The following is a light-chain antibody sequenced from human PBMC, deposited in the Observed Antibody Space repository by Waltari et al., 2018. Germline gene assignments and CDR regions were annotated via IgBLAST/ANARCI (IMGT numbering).Light chain of an antibody. J-gene: IGKJ1*01. Sequence: IQMTQSPSTLSASVGDRVTITCRASQTISTWLAWYKHKPGQAPKLLSYDASTIQSGVPSRFSGSGSGTEFSLTISTLQPDDFATYYCQQYQTFRTFGRGTRVELK. V-gene: IGKV1-5*01. CDR3: QQYQTFRT. CDR1: QTISTW. CDR2: DAS.